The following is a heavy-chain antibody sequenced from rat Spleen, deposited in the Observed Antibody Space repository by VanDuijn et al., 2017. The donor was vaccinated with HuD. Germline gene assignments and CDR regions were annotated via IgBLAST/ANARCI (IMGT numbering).Heavy chain of an antibody. Sequence: EVQLVESGGGLVQPGRSLKLSCVASGFTFNNYWMTWIRQAPGKGLEWVASITNTGGSTYYPDSVKGRFTISRDNAKNALYLQMNNLRSEDTAIYYCTRLKTGHTGWFAYWGQGTLVTVSS. V-gene: IGHV5-31*01. CDR1: GFTFNNYW. D-gene: IGHD4-1*01. CDR2: ITNTGGST. J-gene: IGHJ3*01. CDR3: TRLKTGHTGWFAY.